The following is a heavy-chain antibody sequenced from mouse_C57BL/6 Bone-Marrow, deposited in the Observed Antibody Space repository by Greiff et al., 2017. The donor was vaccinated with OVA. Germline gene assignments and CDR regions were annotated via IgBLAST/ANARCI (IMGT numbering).Heavy chain of an antibody. J-gene: IGHJ4*01. CDR1: GYTFTDYY. CDR2: INPNNGGT. V-gene: IGHV1-26*01. Sequence: EVQLQQSGPELVKPGASVKISCKASGYTFTDYYMNWVKQSHGKSLEWIGDINPNNGGTSYNQKFKGKATLTVDKSSSTAYMELRSLTSEDSAVYYCARTMGYDDAMDYWGQGTSVTVSS. D-gene: IGHD2-2*01. CDR3: ARTMGYDDAMDY.